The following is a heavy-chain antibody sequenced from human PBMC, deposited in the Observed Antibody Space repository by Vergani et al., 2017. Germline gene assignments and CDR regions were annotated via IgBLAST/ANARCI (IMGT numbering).Heavy chain of an antibody. CDR2: ISYDGSNK. Sequence: QVQLVESGGGVVQPGRSLRLSCAASGFTFSSYGMHWVRQAPGKGLEWVAVISYDGSNKYYADSVKGRFTISRDNSKNTLYLQMNSLRAEDTAVYYCARGDRDAGAFDIWGQGTMVTVSS. J-gene: IGHJ3*02. V-gene: IGHV3-30*19. CDR3: ARGDRDAGAFDI. D-gene: IGHD2-21*02. CDR1: GFTFSSYG.